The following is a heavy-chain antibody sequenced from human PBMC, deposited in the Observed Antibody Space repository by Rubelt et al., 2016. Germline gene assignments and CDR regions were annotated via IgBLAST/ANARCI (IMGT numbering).Heavy chain of an antibody. CDR2: INPNSGGT. V-gene: IGHV1-2*02. J-gene: IGHJ4*02. D-gene: IGHD6-19*01. CDR3: ARERHKAVAGQDYFDY. Sequence: GLEWMGWINPNSGGTNYAQKFQGRVTMTRDTSISTAYMELSRLRSDDTAVYYCARERHKAVAGQDYFDYWGQGTLVTVSS.